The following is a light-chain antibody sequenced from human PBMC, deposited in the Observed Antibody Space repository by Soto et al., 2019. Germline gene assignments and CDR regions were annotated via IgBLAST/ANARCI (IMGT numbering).Light chain of an antibody. J-gene: IGLJ1*01. CDR2: DVN. CDR3: YSYAGSYIYV. CDR1: SSDVGGYDS. V-gene: IGLV2-11*01. Sequence: QSALTQPRSVSGSPGQSVTISCTGTSSDVGGYDSVSWYQQHPGKAPKLMIYDVNKRPSGVPYRFSGSKSGNTASLTISGLQAEDEADYYCYSYAGSYIYVFGTGTKVT.